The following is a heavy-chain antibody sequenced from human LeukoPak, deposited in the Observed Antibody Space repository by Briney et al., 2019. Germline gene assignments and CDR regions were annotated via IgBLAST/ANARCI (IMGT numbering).Heavy chain of an antibody. CDR1: GGSISSGSYY. V-gene: IGHV4-61*02. Sequence: SETLSLTCTVSGGSISSGSYYWSWIRQPAGKGLEWIGRIYTSGSTNYNPSLKSRVTISVDTSKNQFSLKLSSVTAADTAVYYCARAGYCSGGSCYLYYWGQGTLVTVSS. J-gene: IGHJ4*02. CDR2: IYTSGST. D-gene: IGHD2-15*01. CDR3: ARAGYCSGGSCYLYY.